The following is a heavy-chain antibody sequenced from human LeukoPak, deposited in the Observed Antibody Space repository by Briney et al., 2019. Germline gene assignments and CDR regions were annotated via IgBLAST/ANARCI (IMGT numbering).Heavy chain of an antibody. CDR3: TTGMFDF. D-gene: IGHD1-1*01. CDR1: GFTFGDYT. Sequence: GGSLRLSCAASGFTFGDYTMHWVRQVPGKGLEWLSLISWDGGKTNYGNSAKGRFTVSRDNSKNSLFLQMNSLKIDDSGYYYCTTGMFDFWGQGTLVTVSS. CDR2: ISWDGGKT. V-gene: IGHV3-43*01. J-gene: IGHJ4*02.